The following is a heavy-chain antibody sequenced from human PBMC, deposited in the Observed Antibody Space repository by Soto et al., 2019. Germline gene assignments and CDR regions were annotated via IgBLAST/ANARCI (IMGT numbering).Heavy chain of an antibody. CDR3: TRLHLENDFWSGYADY. J-gene: IGHJ4*02. V-gene: IGHV5-51*01. Sequence: EVQLVQSGAEAKKPGESLKISCKGSGYTFTNYWIGWVRQMPGTGLEWMGIIYPAESDARYSPSFQGQVTISADKSINTAYLQWSSLKASDTAMYYCTRLHLENDFWSGYADYWGQGTLVTVSS. CDR2: IYPAESDA. D-gene: IGHD3-3*01. CDR1: GYTFTNYW.